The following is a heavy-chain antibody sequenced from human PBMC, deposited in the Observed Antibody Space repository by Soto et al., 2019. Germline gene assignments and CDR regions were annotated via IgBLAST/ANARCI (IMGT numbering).Heavy chain of an antibody. CDR1: GGTFSSYA. Sequence: SVKVSCKASGGTFSSYAISWARQAPGQGLEWMGGIIPIFGTANYAQKFQGRVTITADESTSTAYMELSSLRSEDTAVYYCARDQERGCSSTSCYIWFDPWGQGTLVTVSS. CDR2: IIPIFGTA. J-gene: IGHJ5*02. CDR3: ARDQERGCSSTSCYIWFDP. V-gene: IGHV1-69*13. D-gene: IGHD2-2*02.